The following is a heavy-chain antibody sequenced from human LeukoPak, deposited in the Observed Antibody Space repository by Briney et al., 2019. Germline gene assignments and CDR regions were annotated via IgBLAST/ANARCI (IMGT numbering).Heavy chain of an antibody. J-gene: IGHJ6*03. CDR1: GYTFTGYY. CDR3: ARDGSSGWKCYMDV. CDR2: INPNSGGT. V-gene: IGHV1-2*02. D-gene: IGHD6-19*01. Sequence: GASVKVSCKASGYTFTGYYMHWVRQAPGQGLEWMGWINPNSGGTNYAQKFQGRVTMTRDTSISTAYMELSRLRSDDTAVYYCARDGSSGWKCYMDVWGKGTTVTVSS.